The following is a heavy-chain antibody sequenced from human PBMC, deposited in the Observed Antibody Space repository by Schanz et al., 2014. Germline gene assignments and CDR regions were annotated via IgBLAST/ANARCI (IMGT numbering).Heavy chain of an antibody. V-gene: IGHV1-69*08. D-gene: IGHD2-21*01. CDR1: GGTFSSYT. CDR3: ARDRLECGAECYSVEVFEI. J-gene: IGHJ4*02. Sequence: QVQLVQSGAEVKKPGSSVKVSCTASGGTFSSYTISWIRQAPGQGLEWMGRIIPVLAIADYAQKFQGRVTITADKSTSTASMELSSLRSDDTAVYYCARDRLECGAECYSVEVFEIWGQGTLVIVSS. CDR2: IIPVLAIA.